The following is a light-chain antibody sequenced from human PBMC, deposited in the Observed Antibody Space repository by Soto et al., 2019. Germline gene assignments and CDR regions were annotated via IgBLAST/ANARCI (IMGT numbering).Light chain of an antibody. CDR3: QQYNSYSPRT. J-gene: IGKJ1*01. V-gene: IGKV3-15*01. CDR1: QSVSTN. CDR2: FAS. Sequence: VMTQSPATLSVSPGERAALSCRASQSVSTNLAWYQQKPGQPPRLLIYFASTRATAVPARFTAGGSGTEFTLTISSLQPDDFATYYCQQYNSYSPRTFGQGTKVDIK.